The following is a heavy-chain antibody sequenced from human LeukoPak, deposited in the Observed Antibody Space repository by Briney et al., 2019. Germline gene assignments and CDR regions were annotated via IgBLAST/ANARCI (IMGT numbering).Heavy chain of an antibody. V-gene: IGHV4-4*07. CDR1: GDSISSYY. J-gene: IGHJ4*02. D-gene: IGHD6-6*01. Sequence: KPSETLSLTCTVSGDSISSYYWSWIRQPAGKGLEWIGRIFTSGSTNYNPSLKSRVTMSVDTSKNQFSLKLTSVTAADTAVYYCARIGDSSSSGLDCWGQGTLVTVSS. CDR3: ARIGDSSSSGLDC. CDR2: IFTSGST.